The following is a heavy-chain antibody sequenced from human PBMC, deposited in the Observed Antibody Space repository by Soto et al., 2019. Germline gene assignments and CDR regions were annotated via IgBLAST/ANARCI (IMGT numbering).Heavy chain of an antibody. CDR3: AGGLRYFDWLSVPYYYYGMDV. Sequence: GGSLRLSCAASGFTVSSNYMSWVRQAPGKGLEWVSVIYSGGSTYYADSVKGRFTISRDNSKNTLYLQMNSLRAEDTAVYYCAGGLRYFDWLSVPYYYYGMDVWGQGTTVTVSS. V-gene: IGHV3-53*01. CDR1: GFTVSSNY. D-gene: IGHD3-9*01. J-gene: IGHJ6*02. CDR2: IYSGGST.